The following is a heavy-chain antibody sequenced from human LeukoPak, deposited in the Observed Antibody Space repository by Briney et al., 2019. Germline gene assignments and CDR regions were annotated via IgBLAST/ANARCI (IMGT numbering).Heavy chain of an antibody. CDR1: GFTFSNYA. Sequence: PGGSLRLSCAASGFTFSNYAMHWVRQAPGQGLDWVATISYDGSDTYYADSVKGRFTISRDNSKNTLYLQMNSLRAEDTAVYYCARDSGAHYDILTGYYTSDGFDYWGQGTLVTVSS. J-gene: IGHJ4*02. D-gene: IGHD3-9*01. CDR2: ISYDGSDT. V-gene: IGHV3-30*04. CDR3: ARDSGAHYDILTGYYTSDGFDY.